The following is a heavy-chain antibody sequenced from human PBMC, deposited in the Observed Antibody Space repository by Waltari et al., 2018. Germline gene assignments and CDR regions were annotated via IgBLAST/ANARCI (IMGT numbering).Heavy chain of an antibody. CDR2: ISYDGSNK. CDR3: ASNPSVAAWYY. D-gene: IGHD6-19*01. Sequence: QVQLVESGGGVVQPGRSLRLSCAASGFPFSSYAMHWVRQAPGKGLEWVAVISYDGSNKYYADSVKGRFTISRDNSKNTLYLQMNSLRAEDTAVYYCASNPSVAAWYYWGQGTLVTVSS. J-gene: IGHJ4*02. CDR1: GFPFSSYA. V-gene: IGHV3-30*01.